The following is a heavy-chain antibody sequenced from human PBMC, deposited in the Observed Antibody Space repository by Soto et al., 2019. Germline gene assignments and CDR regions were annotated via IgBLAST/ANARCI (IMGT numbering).Heavy chain of an antibody. Sequence: QVLLVESGGGVVQPGRSLRLSCAASGFTFSSYAMHWVRQAPGKGLEWVAVISYDGSNKYYADSVKGRFTISRDNSKNTLYLQMNSLRAEDTAVYYCARPLWRDDYNWGYFDLWGRGPLVTVSS. V-gene: IGHV3-30-3*01. CDR3: ARPLWRDDYNWGYFDL. J-gene: IGHJ2*01. CDR2: ISYDGSNK. D-gene: IGHD4-4*01. CDR1: GFTFSSYA.